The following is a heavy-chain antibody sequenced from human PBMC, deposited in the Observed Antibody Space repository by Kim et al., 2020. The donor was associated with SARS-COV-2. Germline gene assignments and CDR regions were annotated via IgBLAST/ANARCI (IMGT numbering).Heavy chain of an antibody. V-gene: IGHV1-69*02. D-gene: IGHD2-15*01. J-gene: IGHJ4*02. CDR3: ARTLVVVATPLDY. Sequence: YAQKCQGRVTITADKSTSTAYMELSSPRSEDTAVYYCARTLVVVATPLDYWGQGTLVTVSS.